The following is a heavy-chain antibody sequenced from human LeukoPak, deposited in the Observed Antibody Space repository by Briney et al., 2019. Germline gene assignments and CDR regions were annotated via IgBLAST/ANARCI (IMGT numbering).Heavy chain of an antibody. Sequence: GGSLRLSCAASGFTFSSYSMNWVRQAPGKGLEWVSYISSSSSTIYYADSVKGRFTISRDNAKNSLYLQMNSLRAEDMAVYYCARTKYYDYVWGSYRSPYYFDYWGQGTVVTVSS. D-gene: IGHD3-16*02. CDR3: ARTKYYDYVWGSYRSPYYFDY. CDR1: GFTFSSYS. V-gene: IGHV3-48*04. J-gene: IGHJ4*02. CDR2: ISSSSSTI.